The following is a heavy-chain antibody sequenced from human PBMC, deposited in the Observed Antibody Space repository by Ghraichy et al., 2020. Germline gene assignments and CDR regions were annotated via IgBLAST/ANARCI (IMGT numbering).Heavy chain of an antibody. Sequence: SETLSLTCTVSGDAINRNYWSWIRQPAGKRLEWIGRIYSSGSTNYNPSLKGRVTMSVDTSRNQFSLKLSSVTAADTAVYYCARDYYDSSGFYSFDYWGQGMLVTVSS. V-gene: IGHV4-4*07. D-gene: IGHD3-22*01. CDR2: IYSSGST. J-gene: IGHJ4*02. CDR1: GDAINRNY. CDR3: ARDYYDSSGFYSFDY.